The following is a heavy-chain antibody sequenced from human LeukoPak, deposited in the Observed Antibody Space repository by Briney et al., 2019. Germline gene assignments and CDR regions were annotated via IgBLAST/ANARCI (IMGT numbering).Heavy chain of an antibody. D-gene: IGHD1-1*01. V-gene: IGHV1-69*13. CDR3: ARDLNTKLAFDI. CDR1: GYTFTSYY. J-gene: IGHJ3*02. CDR2: IIPIFGTA. Sequence: SVKVSCKASGYTFTSYYMHWVRQAPGQGLEWMGGIIPIFGTANYAQKFQGRVTITADESTSTAYMELSSLRSEDTAVYYCARDLNTKLAFDIWGQGTMVTVSS.